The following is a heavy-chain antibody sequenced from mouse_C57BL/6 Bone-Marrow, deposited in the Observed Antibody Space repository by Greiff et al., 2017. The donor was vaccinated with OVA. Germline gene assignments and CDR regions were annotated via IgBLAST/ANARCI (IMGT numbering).Heavy chain of an antibody. V-gene: IGHV1-54*01. CDR1: GYAFTNYL. J-gene: IGHJ1*03. D-gene: IGHD1-1*01. Sequence: QVQLKESGAELVRPGTSVKVSCKASGYAFTNYLIEWVKQRPGQGLEWIGVINPGSGGTNYNEKFKGKATLTADKSSSTAYMQLSSLTSEDSAVYFCARQSDYGSRYWYFDVWGTGTTVTVSS. CDR2: INPGSGGT. CDR3: ARQSDYGSRYWYFDV.